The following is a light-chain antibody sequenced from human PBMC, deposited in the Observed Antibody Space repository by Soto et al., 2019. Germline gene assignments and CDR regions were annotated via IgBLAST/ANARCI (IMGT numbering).Light chain of an antibody. J-gene: IGLJ2*01. Sequence: QSALTQPASVSGSPGQSITISCIGTSGDVGGFNYVSWYQQHPGKAPKLLIYEVSNRPSGVSNRFSGSKSGNTASLTISGLQAEDEADYYCNSYTISSTLLFGGGTKVTVL. V-gene: IGLV2-14*01. CDR2: EVS. CDR3: NSYTISSTLL. CDR1: SGDVGGFNY.